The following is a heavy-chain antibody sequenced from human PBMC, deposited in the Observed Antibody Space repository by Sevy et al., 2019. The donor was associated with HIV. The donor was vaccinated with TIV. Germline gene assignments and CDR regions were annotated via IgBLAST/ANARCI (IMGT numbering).Heavy chain of an antibody. CDR3: ARSKYYYDSSGYSPFGY. Sequence: GESLKISCAASGFTFNDYYMSWIRQAPGKGLEWVSYISSSGSRIYYADSVKGRFTISRDNAKNSLYLQMNSLRAEDTAVYYCARSKYYYDSSGYSPFGYWGQGTLVTVSS. D-gene: IGHD3-22*01. CDR1: GFTFNDYY. J-gene: IGHJ4*02. V-gene: IGHV3-11*01. CDR2: ISSSGSRI.